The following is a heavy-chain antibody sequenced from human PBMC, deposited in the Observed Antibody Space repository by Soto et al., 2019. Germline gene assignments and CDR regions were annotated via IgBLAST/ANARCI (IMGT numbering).Heavy chain of an antibody. V-gene: IGHV4-34*01. J-gene: IGHJ3*02. CDR3: ARRYSSGWLVAFDI. Sequence: SETLSLTCAVYGGSFSGYYWSWIRQPPGKGLEWIGEINHSGSTNYNPSLKSRVTISVDTSKNQFSLKLSSVTAADTAVYYCARRYSSGWLVAFDIWGQGTMVTVSS. CDR2: INHSGST. D-gene: IGHD6-19*01. CDR1: GGSFSGYY.